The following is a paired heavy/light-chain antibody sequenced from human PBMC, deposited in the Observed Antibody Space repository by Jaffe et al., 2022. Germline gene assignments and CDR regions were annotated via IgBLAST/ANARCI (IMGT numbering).Heavy chain of an antibody. V-gene: IGHV4-30-2*01. D-gene: IGHD3-10*01. Sequence: QLQLQESGSGLVKPSQTLSLTCAVSGDSITSGGYSWSWIRQPPGKGLEWIGYIYHSGNTFYSPSLKSRVTISLDRSKNQFSLKLSSVTVADTALYYCARGRIKGFGVTTGFDYWGQGTLVTVSS. CDR1: GDSITSGGYS. CDR2: IYHSGNT. CDR3: ARGRIKGFGVTTGFDY. J-gene: IGHJ4*02.
Light chain of an antibody. CDR3: LLSYSGAVV. Sequence: QAVVTQEPSLTVSPGGTVTLTCGSSTGAVTSGHYPYWFQQKPGQAPRTLIYDTTNKHSWTPARFSGSLLGGKAALTLSGAQPEDEAYYYCLLSYSGAVVFGGGTDLTVL. CDR2: DTT. J-gene: IGLJ2*01. V-gene: IGLV7-46*01. CDR1: TGAVTSGHY.